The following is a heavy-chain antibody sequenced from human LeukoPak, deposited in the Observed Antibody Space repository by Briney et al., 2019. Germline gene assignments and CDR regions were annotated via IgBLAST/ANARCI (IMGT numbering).Heavy chain of an antibody. V-gene: IGHV4-39*07. J-gene: IGHJ4*02. CDR3: ARVVGATWGLRYFDY. CDR2: INHSGST. D-gene: IGHD1-26*01. CDR1: SGSISTSNYY. Sequence: NPSETLSLTCTVSSGSISTSNYYWGWIRQPPGKGLEWIGEINHSGSTNYNPSLKSRVTISVDTSKNQFSLKLSSVTAADTAVYYCARVVGATWGLRYFDYWGQGTLVTVSS.